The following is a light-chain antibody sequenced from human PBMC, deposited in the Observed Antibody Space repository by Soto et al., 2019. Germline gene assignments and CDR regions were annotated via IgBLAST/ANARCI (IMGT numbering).Light chain of an antibody. J-gene: IGKJ5*01. Sequence: EIRMTQSPATLSASKGVGATFSCRAAQDVTRYFAWYQLRRGQPPRLLIYDIATRASGVPARFSGSGSGTEFTLTISGLQSEDFALYFCQQYNNWPFCFGQGTRLEN. V-gene: IGKV3-15*01. CDR1: QDVTRY. CDR2: DIA. CDR3: QQYNNWPFC.